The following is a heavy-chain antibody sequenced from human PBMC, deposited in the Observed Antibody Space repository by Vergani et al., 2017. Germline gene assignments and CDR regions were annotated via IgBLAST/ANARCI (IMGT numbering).Heavy chain of an antibody. D-gene: IGHD6-13*01. CDR1: GFTFSSYG. CDR3: ASYVAAADGFDY. CDR2: ISYDGSNK. V-gene: IGHV3-30*03. J-gene: IGHJ4*02. Sequence: VQLVESGGGLVQPGGSLRLSCAASGFTFSSYGMHWVRQAPGKGLEWVAVISYDGSNKYYADSVKGRFTISRDNSKNTLYLQMNSLRAEDTAVYYCASYVAAADGFDYWGQGTLVTVSS.